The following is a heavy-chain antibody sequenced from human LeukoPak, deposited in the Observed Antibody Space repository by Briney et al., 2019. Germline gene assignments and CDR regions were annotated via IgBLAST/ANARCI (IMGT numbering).Heavy chain of an antibody. D-gene: IGHD2-2*01. J-gene: IGHJ3*02. CDR1: GFIFSAYS. Sequence: GGSLRLSCAASGFIFSAYSMNGVRQALGKGLEWVSTIKSNSIHISYANSVRGRFTISRDNGQNSLYLKINSLRVEDTAVYYCARGVVPAAFDIWGQGTMVTVSS. CDR2: IKSNSIHI. V-gene: IGHV3-21*01. CDR3: ARGVVPAAFDI.